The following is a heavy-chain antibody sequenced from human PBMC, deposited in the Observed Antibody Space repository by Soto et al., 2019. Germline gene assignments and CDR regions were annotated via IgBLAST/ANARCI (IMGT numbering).Heavy chain of an antibody. CDR2: INPSGGST. V-gene: IGHV1-46*01. Sequence: ASVKVSCKASGYTFTSYYMHWVRQAPGQGPEWMGIINPSGGSTSYAQKFQGGVTMTRDTPTSTVYMELSSLRSEDTAVYYCARDGSRIGYCTNGVCSNWFDPWGQGTPVTVSS. CDR1: GYTFTSYY. CDR3: ARDGSRIGYCTNGVCSNWFDP. D-gene: IGHD2-8*01. J-gene: IGHJ5*02.